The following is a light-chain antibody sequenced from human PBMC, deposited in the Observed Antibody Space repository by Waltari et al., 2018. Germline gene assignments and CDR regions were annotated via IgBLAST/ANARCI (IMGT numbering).Light chain of an antibody. Sequence: IQFTQSPSSLSASLGDRVTITCRASQGVSTYLAWYQHKPGRAPKLLISAASTLQSGVPSRFSASGSGTDFTLTINSLQPQDVATYYCQQFNNYPSSFGQGTRLEIQ. CDR2: AAS. V-gene: IGKV1-9*01. CDR3: QQFNNYPSS. CDR1: QGVSTY. J-gene: IGKJ5*01.